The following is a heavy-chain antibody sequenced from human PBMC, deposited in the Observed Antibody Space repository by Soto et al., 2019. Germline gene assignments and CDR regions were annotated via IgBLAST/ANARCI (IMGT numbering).Heavy chain of an antibody. V-gene: IGHV4-34*01. CDR1: SESLSGYY. CDR3: VGASGRLVGFDY. CDR2: IDGSGNT. J-gene: IGHJ4*02. D-gene: IGHD1-26*01. Sequence: QVQLQQWGAGLLKPSEPLSLTCAVNSESLSGYYWSWIRQSPGKGLEWIGEIDGSGNTNYSPSLRSRVAMSVDTSKNHFSRNLNSVSAADTAAYYCVGASGRLVGFDYWGQGTLVTVSS.